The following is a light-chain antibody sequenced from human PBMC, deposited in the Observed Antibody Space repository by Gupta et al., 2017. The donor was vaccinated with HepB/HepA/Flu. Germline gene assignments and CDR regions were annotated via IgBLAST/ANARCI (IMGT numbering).Light chain of an antibody. CDR3: QVWDSSSDHPHVV. V-gene: IGLV3-21*02. CDR1: NIGSKS. CDR2: DDS. J-gene: IGLJ2*01. Sequence: SYVLTQPPSVSVAPGHTARITCGGNNIGSKSVHWYQQKPGQAPVLVVYDDSDRPSGIPERFSGSNSGNTATLTISRVEAGDEADDYCQVWDSSSDHPHVVFGGGTKLTVL.